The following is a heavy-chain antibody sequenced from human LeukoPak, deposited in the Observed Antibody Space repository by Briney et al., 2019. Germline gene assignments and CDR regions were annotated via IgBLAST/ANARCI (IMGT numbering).Heavy chain of an antibody. CDR1: GYTFTSYG. CDR2: ISAYNGNT. V-gene: IGHV1-18*01. D-gene: IGHD3-22*01. J-gene: IGHJ5*02. Sequence: VASVKVSCKASGYTFTSYGISWVRQAPGQGLEWMGWISAYNGNTNYAQKLQGRVTMTTDTSTSTAYMELRSLRSDDTAVYYCARDRPIVVIDNWFDPWGQGTLVTVSS. CDR3: ARDRPIVVIDNWFDP.